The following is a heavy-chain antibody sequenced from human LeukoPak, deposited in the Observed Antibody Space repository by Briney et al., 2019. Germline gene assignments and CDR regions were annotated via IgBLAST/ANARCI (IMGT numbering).Heavy chain of an antibody. V-gene: IGHV3-74*01. D-gene: IGHD6-19*01. CDR1: GFTFSSYW. Sequence: GGSLRLSCAASGFTFSSYWMYWVRQATGRGLVWVSRINTDGSSTTYADSAKGRFTISRDNAKNTVYLQMNSLRAEDTAVYYCARVLAVAGTGAFDIWGQGTMVTVSS. CDR3: ARVLAVAGTGAFDI. J-gene: IGHJ3*02. CDR2: INTDGSST.